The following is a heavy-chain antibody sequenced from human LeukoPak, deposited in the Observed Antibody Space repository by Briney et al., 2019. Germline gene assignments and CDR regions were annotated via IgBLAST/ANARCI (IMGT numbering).Heavy chain of an antibody. CDR3: ARVSQAADAVDY. D-gene: IGHD6-13*01. V-gene: IGHV3-53*01. CDR1: GLTFTNAW. Sequence: GGSLRLSCAASGLTFTNAWMSWVRQAPGKGLEWVSLIYSGGSTYYADSVKGRFTISRDNSKNTLYLQMNSLRAEDTAVYYCARVSQAADAVDYWGQGTLVTVSS. J-gene: IGHJ4*02. CDR2: IYSGGST.